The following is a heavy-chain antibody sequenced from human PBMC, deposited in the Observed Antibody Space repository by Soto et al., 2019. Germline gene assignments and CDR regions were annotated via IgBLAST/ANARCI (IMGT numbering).Heavy chain of an antibody. CDR2: IYPGDSDT. J-gene: IGHJ6*02. CDR1: GYSFTSYW. D-gene: IGHD2-21*02. Sequence: GESLKISCKGSGYSFTSYWIGWVRQMPGKGLEWMGIIYPGDSDTRYSPSFQGQVTISADKSISTAYLQWSSLKASDTAMYYCARQTTYCGGDCYYYYYGMDVWGQGTTVTVSS. V-gene: IGHV5-51*01. CDR3: ARQTTYCGGDCYYYYYGMDV.